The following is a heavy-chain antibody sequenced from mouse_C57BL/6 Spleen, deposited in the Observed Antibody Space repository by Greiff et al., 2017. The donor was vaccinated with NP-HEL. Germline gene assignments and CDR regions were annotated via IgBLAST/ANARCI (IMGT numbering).Heavy chain of an antibody. Sequence: QVQLKESGAELVRPGASVTLSCKASGYTFTDYEMHWVKQTPVHGLEWIGAIDPETGGTAYNQKFKGKAILTADKSSSTAYMELRSLTSEDSAVYYCTRRGDSSGPAWFAYWGQGTLVTVSA. CDR3: TRRGDSSGPAWFAY. J-gene: IGHJ3*01. V-gene: IGHV1-15*01. D-gene: IGHD3-2*02. CDR2: IDPETGGT. CDR1: GYTFTDYE.